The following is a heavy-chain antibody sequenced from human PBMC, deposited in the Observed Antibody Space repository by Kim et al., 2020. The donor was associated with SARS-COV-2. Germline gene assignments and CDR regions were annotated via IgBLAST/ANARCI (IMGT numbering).Heavy chain of an antibody. CDR2: ISYDGSNK. Sequence: GGSLRLSCAASGFTFSSYGMHWVRQAPGKGLEWVAVISYDGSNKYYADSVKGRFTISRDNSKNTLYPQMNSLRAEDTAVHYCAKGQVAANDAFDISGQGT. CDR1: GFTFSSYG. J-gene: IGHJ3*02. CDR3: AKGQVAANDAFDI. D-gene: IGHD6-19*01. V-gene: IGHV3-30*18.